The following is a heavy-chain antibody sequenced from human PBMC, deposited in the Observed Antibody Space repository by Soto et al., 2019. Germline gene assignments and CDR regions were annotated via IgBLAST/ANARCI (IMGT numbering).Heavy chain of an antibody. D-gene: IGHD2-15*01. J-gene: IGHJ1*01. CDR3: AKAPEGCSGGSCYSEYFQH. CDR1: GFTFSSYA. Sequence: EVQLLESGGGLVQPGGSLRLSCAASGFTFSSYAMSWVRQAPGNGLEWVSAISGSGGSTYYADSVKGRFTISRDNSKNTLYLQMNSLRAEDTAVYYCAKAPEGCSGGSCYSEYFQHWGQGTLVTVSS. CDR2: ISGSGGST. V-gene: IGHV3-23*01.